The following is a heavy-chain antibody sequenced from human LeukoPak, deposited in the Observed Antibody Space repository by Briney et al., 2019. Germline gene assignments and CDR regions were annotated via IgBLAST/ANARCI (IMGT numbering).Heavy chain of an antibody. D-gene: IGHD2-15*01. CDR2: ISVYNGNT. CDR1: GYTFTSYG. CDR3: ARDGGLYCSGATCYGDPREYFQY. V-gene: IGHV1-18*01. Sequence: ASVKVSCKASGYTFTSYGISWVRQAPGQGLEWMGWISVYNGNTNYAQKFQGRVTMTTDTSTSTAYMELRSLRSDDTAVYYCARDGGLYCSGATCYGDPREYFQYWGQGTLVTVSS. J-gene: IGHJ1*01.